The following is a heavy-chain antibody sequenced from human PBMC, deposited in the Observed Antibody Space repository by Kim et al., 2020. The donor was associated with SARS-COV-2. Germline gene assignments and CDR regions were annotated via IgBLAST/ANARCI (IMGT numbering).Heavy chain of an antibody. J-gene: IGHJ4*02. CDR2: MSGSGGST. D-gene: IGHD2-15*01. V-gene: IGHV3-23*01. CDR1: GFTFSSYA. CDR3: AKDLVGAGFDY. Sequence: GGSLRLSCAASGFTFSSYAMSWVRQAPEMGLEWVSAMSGSGGSTYYADSVKGRFTISRDNSKNTLYLQMNSLRAEDTAVYYCAKDLVGAGFDYWGQGTLVIVSS.